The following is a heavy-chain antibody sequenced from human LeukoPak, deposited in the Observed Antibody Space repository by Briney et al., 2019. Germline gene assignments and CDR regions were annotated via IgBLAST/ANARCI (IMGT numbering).Heavy chain of an antibody. Sequence: SETLSLTCAVYGGSFSGYYWRWIRQPPGKGLEWIGEINHSGSTNYNPSLKSRVTISVDTSKNQFSLKLSSVTAADTAVYYCAGQDTAMAEGAFDIWGQGTMVTVSS. CDR3: AGQDTAMAEGAFDI. CDR2: INHSGST. V-gene: IGHV4-34*01. J-gene: IGHJ3*02. CDR1: GGSFSGYY. D-gene: IGHD5-18*01.